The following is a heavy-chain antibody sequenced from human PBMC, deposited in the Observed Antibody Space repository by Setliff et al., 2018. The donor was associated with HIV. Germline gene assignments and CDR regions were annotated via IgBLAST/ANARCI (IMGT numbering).Heavy chain of an antibody. J-gene: IGHJ4*02. CDR3: AREWNGGYDY. CDR1: GLTFSNYE. V-gene: IGHV3-48*03. CDR2: ISSSSGSII. Sequence: PGGSLRLSCAASGLTFSNYEMIWVRQAPGKGLEWVAFISSSSGSIIYYADSVKGRFTISRDNAKNSLFLEMNSLRAEDTAVYYCAREWNGGYDYWGQGTPVTVSS. D-gene: IGHD2-8*01.